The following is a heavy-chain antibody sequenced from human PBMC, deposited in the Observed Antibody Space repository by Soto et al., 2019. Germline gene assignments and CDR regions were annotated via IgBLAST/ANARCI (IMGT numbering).Heavy chain of an antibody. CDR2: IIPIFGTA. CDR3: ARGTFPIDGYNYFDY. Sequence: QVQLVQSGAEVKKPGSSVKVSCKASGGTFSSYAISWVRQAPGQGLEWMGGIIPIFGTANYAQKFQGRVTITADESXXTAYMELSSLRSEDTAVYYCARGTFPIDGYNYFDYWGQGTLVTVSS. J-gene: IGHJ4*02. CDR1: GGTFSSYA. D-gene: IGHD5-12*01. V-gene: IGHV1-69*12.